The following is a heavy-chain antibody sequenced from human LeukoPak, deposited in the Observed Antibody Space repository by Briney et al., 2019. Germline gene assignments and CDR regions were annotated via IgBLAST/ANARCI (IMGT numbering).Heavy chain of an antibody. CDR2: ISGSGGST. V-gene: IGHV3-23*01. CDR1: GFTFSSYA. J-gene: IGHJ4*02. Sequence: PGGSLRLSCAASGFTFSSYAMSWVRQAPGKGLEWVSAISGSGGSTYYADSVKGRFTISRDNAKNSLYLQMNSLRAEDTALYYCAKDIAVAGTQFAYFDYWGQGTLVTVSS. D-gene: IGHD6-19*01. CDR3: AKDIAVAGTQFAYFDY.